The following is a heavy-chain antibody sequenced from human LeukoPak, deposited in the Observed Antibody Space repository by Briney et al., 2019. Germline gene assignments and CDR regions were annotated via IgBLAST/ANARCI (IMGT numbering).Heavy chain of an antibody. J-gene: IGHJ4*02. CDR3: AKYRSSWYVSYFDY. CDR1: GFTFNSYA. V-gene: IGHV3-23*01. D-gene: IGHD6-13*01. Sequence: GGSLRLSCAASGFTFNSYAMSWVRQAPGKGLEWVSAISGSGGSTYYADSVKGRFTISRDNSKNTLYLQMNSLRAEDTAVYYCAKYRSSWYVSYFDYWGQGTLVTVSS. CDR2: ISGSGGST.